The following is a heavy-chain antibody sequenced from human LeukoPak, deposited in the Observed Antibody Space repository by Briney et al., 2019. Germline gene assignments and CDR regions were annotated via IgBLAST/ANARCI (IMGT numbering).Heavy chain of an antibody. J-gene: IGHJ4*02. CDR2: INHSGST. D-gene: IGHD4-17*01. Sequence: KTSETLSLTCAAYGGSFSGYYWSWIRQPPGKGLEWIAEINHSGSTNNNPSLKSRGTISVDTSKNQFSLRLNSVTAADTAVYYCARQPMTTVTTVDYWGQGTLVTVSS. CDR3: ARQPMTTVTTVDY. V-gene: IGHV4-34*04. CDR1: GGSFSGYY.